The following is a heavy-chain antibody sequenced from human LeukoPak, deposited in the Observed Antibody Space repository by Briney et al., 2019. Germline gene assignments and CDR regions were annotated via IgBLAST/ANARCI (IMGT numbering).Heavy chain of an antibody. Sequence: GGSLRLSCAASGFTFSSYAMSWVRQAPGKGLEWVSAISGSGGSTCYADSVKGRFTISRDNSKNTLYLQMNSLRAEDTAVYYCAKFYDSSGYYYEVYWGQGTLVTVSS. CDR3: AKFYDSSGYYYEVY. V-gene: IGHV3-23*01. CDR1: GFTFSSYA. J-gene: IGHJ4*02. CDR2: ISGSGGST. D-gene: IGHD3-22*01.